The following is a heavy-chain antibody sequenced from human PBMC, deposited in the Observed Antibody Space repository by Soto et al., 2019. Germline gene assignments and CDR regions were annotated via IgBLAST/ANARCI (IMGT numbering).Heavy chain of an antibody. D-gene: IGHD6-19*01. J-gene: IGHJ4*02. Sequence: QVQLVQSGAEVKKPGASVKVSCKASGYSFTSYGISWVRQAPGQGLEWMGWISAYNGNTKYAQKLQSRVTMTTDTCTSTDYMELKSLRSEDTAVYDCARDLAVALIDYWGQGTLVTVSS. CDR3: ARDLAVALIDY. V-gene: IGHV1-18*01. CDR2: ISAYNGNT. CDR1: GYSFTSYG.